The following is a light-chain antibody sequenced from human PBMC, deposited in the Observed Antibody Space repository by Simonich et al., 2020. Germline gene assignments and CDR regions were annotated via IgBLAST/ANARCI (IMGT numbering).Light chain of an antibody. V-gene: IGLV2-14*01. Sequence: QSALTQPASVSGSPGQSITISCTGTSSDVGGYNYVSWYQQHPVKAPKLMIYDVSKQSSWVSNRFSGSKSGNTASLTISGLQAEDEADYYCSSYTSSSTLVFGGGTKLTVL. CDR1: SSDVGGYNY. CDR2: DVS. J-gene: IGLJ3*02. CDR3: SSYTSSSTLV.